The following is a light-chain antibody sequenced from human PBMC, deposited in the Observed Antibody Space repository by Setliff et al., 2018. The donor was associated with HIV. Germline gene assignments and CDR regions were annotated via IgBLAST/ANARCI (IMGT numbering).Light chain of an antibody. Sequence: QSALAQPRSVSGSPGQSVTISCTGTTSDVGSYNDVSWYQKHPGKAPQLMISDATKRSSGVPDRFSGSKSGNTASLTISWLQAEDEADYCCCSYAGSYTFPYVFGTGTKATV. CDR3: CSYAGSYTFPYV. CDR1: TSDVGSYND. J-gene: IGLJ1*01. V-gene: IGLV2-11*01. CDR2: DAT.